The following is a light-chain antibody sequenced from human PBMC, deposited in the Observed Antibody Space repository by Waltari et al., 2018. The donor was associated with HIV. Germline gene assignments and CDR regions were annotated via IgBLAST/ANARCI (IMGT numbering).Light chain of an antibody. CDR3: QAWDSSTAI. CDR2: QDS. Sequence: SYELTQPPSVSVSPGHTARITCSGEKLGDEYVSWFQQRPGRSPILVIYQDSKWPSGIPERFSGSNSGNTATLTISGTQAMDEADYYCQAWDSSTAIFGGGTKLTVL. CDR1: KLGDEY. J-gene: IGLJ2*01. V-gene: IGLV3-1*01.